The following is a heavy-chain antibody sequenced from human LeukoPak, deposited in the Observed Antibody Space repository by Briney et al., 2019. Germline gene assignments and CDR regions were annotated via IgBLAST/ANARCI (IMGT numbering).Heavy chain of an antibody. V-gene: IGHV1-2*02. CDR1: GYTFSDYY. Sequence: ASEKLSCRGRGYTFSDYYMHWVRQAPGQGLEWMGWINLNSGGTNYAQKFEGRVTMTRDTSISTASMELSSLRSDDTAVYCCAREVVVVIDGNKRYGMDVWGQGTTVAVSS. CDR3: AREVVVVIDGNKRYGMDV. D-gene: IGHD3-22*01. CDR2: INLNSGGT. J-gene: IGHJ6*02.